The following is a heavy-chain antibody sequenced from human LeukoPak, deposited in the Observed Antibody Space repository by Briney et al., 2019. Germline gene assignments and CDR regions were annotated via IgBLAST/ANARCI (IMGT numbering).Heavy chain of an antibody. D-gene: IGHD3-22*01. V-gene: IGHV1-2*02. Sequence: ASVKVSCKASGYTFTSYGISWVRQAPGQGLEWMGWINPNSGGTNYAQKFQGRVTMTRDTSISTAYMELSRLRSDDTAVYYCARGTRIYYDSSSPYYYYMDVWGKGTTVTVSS. CDR3: ARGTRIYYDSSSPYYYYMDV. CDR2: INPNSGGT. J-gene: IGHJ6*03. CDR1: GYTFTSYG.